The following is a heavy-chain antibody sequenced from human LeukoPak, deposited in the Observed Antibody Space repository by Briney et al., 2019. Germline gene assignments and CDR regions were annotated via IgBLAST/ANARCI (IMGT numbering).Heavy chain of an antibody. CDR3: ARDLHEYYFDY. CDR2: INTGGGT. J-gene: IGHJ4*02. Sequence: GGSLRLSCAASGFTCNNYAMTWVRQAPGKGLEWVSTINTGGGTYYAASVKGRFTLSRENSRNTLYLQMNSLRAEDTAVYYCARDLHEYYFDYWGQGTLVTVSS. V-gene: IGHV3-23*01. CDR1: GFTCNNYA.